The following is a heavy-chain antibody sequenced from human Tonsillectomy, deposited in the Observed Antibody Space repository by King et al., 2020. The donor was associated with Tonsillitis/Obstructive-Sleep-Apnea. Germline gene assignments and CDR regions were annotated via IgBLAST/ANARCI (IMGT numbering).Heavy chain of an antibody. CDR1: GYSFTSYW. CDR2: IYPGDSDT. Sequence: VQLVESGAEVKKPGESLKISCKGSGYSFTSYWIGWVRQMPGKGLEWMGIIYPGDSDTRYSPSFQGQVTISADKSISTAYLQWSSLKASDTAMYYCARLTDIVVVPAANYFDYWGQGTLVTVSS. J-gene: IGHJ4*02. V-gene: IGHV5-51*01. D-gene: IGHD2-2*01. CDR3: ARLTDIVVVPAANYFDY.